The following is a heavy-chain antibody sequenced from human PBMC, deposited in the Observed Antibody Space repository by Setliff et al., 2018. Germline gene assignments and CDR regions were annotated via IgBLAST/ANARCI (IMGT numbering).Heavy chain of an antibody. CDR1: GGSMIGGHYY. D-gene: IGHD2-15*01. Sequence: PSQTLSLPCTVSGGSMIGGHYYWSWIRQLPGKGLEWIAYIYYSGNTYYNPSLKSRVTISVDTSKNQFSLKINSVTAADTAVYYCARGHCSSGECPNYFDPWGQRTQVTVSS. V-gene: IGHV4-31*03. CDR2: IYYSGNT. J-gene: IGHJ5*02. CDR3: ARGHCSSGECPNYFDP.